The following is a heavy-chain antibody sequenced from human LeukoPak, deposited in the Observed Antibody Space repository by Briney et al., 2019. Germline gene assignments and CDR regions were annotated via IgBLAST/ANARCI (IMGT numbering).Heavy chain of an antibody. D-gene: IGHD4-23*01. V-gene: IGHV5-51*01. CDR3: ARKGYGGNPRPGDY. Sequence: GESLKISCKGSGYSFTSNWIAWVRHMPGKGLEWMGTIYPGDSDTTYSPSFQGQVTISADKSISTAYLQWSSLKASDTAMYYCARKGYGGNPRPGDYWGQGTLVTVSS. CDR2: IYPGDSDT. J-gene: IGHJ4*02. CDR1: GYSFTSNW.